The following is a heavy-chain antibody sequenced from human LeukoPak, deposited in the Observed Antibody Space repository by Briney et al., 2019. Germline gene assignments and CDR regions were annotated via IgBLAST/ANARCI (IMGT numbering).Heavy chain of an antibody. D-gene: IGHD1-1*01. CDR1: GGSISSGGYY. J-gene: IGHJ4*02. CDR2: IYHSGST. CDR3: ARDALRSTGTDY. V-gene: IGHV4-30-2*01. Sequence: PSETLSLTCTVSGGSISSGGYYWSWIRQPPGKGLEWIGYIYHSGSTYYNPSLKSRVTISVDRSKNQFSLELSSVTAADTAVYYCARDALRSTGTDYWGQGTLVTVSS.